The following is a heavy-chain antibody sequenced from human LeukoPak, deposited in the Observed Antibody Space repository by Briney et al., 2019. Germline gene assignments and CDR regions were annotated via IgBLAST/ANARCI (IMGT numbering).Heavy chain of an antibody. Sequence: ASVKVSCKVSGYTLTELSMHWVRQAPGKGLEWMGGFDPEDGETIYAQKFQGRVTMTRDTSISTAYMELSRLRSDDTAVYYCARVGSGINRLFDYWGQGTLVTVSS. D-gene: IGHD2-15*01. CDR3: ARVGSGINRLFDY. J-gene: IGHJ4*02. CDR2: FDPEDGET. CDR1: GYTLTELS. V-gene: IGHV1-24*01.